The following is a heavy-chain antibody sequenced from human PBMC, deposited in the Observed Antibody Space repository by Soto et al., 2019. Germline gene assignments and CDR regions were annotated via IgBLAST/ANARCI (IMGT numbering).Heavy chain of an antibody. CDR3: AREPPRATAGLNYFDP. Sequence: QVQLVQSGTEVKKPGASVKVSCKTSGYTFINFGIGWVRQAPGQGLEWMGWISPFNGHTHYAQKFQGRVSLTTDTSTSTAFLELGSLTYGDTAVYYCAREPPRATAGLNYFDPWGQGTLVTVSS. D-gene: IGHD6-13*01. CDR2: ISPFNGHT. J-gene: IGHJ5*02. V-gene: IGHV1-18*01. CDR1: GYTFINFG.